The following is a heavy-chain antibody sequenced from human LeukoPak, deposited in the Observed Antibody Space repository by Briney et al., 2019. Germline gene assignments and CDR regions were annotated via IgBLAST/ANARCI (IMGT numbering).Heavy chain of an antibody. CDR1: GGTFSSYA. J-gene: IGHJ3*02. D-gene: IGHD5-18*01. CDR2: IIPILGIA. Sequence: SVKVSCKASGGTFSSYAISWVRPAPGQGLEWMGRIIPILGIANYAQKFQGRVTITADKSTSTAYMELSSLRSEDTAVYYCARREFRLWLVIAFDIWGQGTMVTVSS. CDR3: ARREFRLWLVIAFDI. V-gene: IGHV1-69*04.